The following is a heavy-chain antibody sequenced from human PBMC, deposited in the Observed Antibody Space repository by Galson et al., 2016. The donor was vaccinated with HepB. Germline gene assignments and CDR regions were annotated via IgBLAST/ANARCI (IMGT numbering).Heavy chain of an antibody. D-gene: IGHD6-13*01. V-gene: IGHV3-74*01. Sequence: SLRLSCAASGFTFSSYWMHWVGQAPGKGLVWVSRINSDGSSTSYADSVKGRFTISRDNAKNTLYLQMNSLRAEDTAVYYCASSVAAAGNWFDPWGQGTLVTVSS. CDR1: GFTFSSYW. CDR2: INSDGSST. J-gene: IGHJ5*02. CDR3: ASSVAAAGNWFDP.